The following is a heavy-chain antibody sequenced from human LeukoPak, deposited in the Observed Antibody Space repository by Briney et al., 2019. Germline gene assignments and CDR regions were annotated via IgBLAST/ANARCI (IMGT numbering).Heavy chain of an antibody. V-gene: IGHV3-21*01. CDR1: GFSLSRFS. CDR3: ARGPVRRGNSISGAFDI. Sequence: GGSLRLSCEASGFSLSRFSMNWVRLAPGKGLEWVSSISSSSDFIYYADSVKGRFIISRDNAKNALYLQMNSLRAEDTAVYYCARGPVRRGNSISGAFDIWGQGTMVTVSS. D-gene: IGHD4-23*01. CDR2: ISSSSDFI. J-gene: IGHJ3*02.